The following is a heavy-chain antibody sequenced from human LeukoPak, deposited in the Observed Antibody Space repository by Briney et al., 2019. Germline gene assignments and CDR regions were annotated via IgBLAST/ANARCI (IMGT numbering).Heavy chain of an antibody. V-gene: IGHV3-21*04. Sequence: RPGGSLRLSCAASGFTFSSYSMNWVRQAPGKGLEWVSFISSSSSYIYYADSVKGRFTISRDNAKNSLYLQMNSLRAEDTALYYCAKDKGDPEGYYYMDVWGKGTTVTISS. CDR1: GFTFSSYS. CDR3: AKDKGDPEGYYYMDV. J-gene: IGHJ6*03. D-gene: IGHD2-21*02. CDR2: ISSSSSYI.